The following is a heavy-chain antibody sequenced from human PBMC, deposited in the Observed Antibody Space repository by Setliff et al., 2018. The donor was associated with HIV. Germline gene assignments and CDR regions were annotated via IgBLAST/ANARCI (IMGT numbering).Heavy chain of an antibody. CDR1: GFTFSDYY. Sequence: PGESLKISCAASGFTFSDYYMSWIRQTPGKGLEWVAYTSSSGSIRDYGDSVKGRFTISRDNGRNEVYLEMNNLRGDDTGLYYCARDFGPSEQRIHWYTSSYISGGLDHWGLGTLVTVSS. J-gene: IGHJ4*02. CDR2: TSSSGSIR. V-gene: IGHV3-11*04. CDR3: ARDFGPSEQRIHWYTSSYISGGLDH. D-gene: IGHD6-13*01.